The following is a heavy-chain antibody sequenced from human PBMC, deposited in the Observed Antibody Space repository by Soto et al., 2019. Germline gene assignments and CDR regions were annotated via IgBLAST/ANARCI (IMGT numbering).Heavy chain of an antibody. J-gene: IGHJ3*02. V-gene: IGHV3-15*01. CDR2: IKSKTDGGTT. Sequence: GGSLRLSCAASGFTFSNAWMSWVRQAPGKGLEWVGRIKSKTDGGTTDYAAPVKGRFTISRDDSKNTLYLQMNSLKTEDTAVYYCTTDDRHYYDSSGYYDAFDIWGQGTMVTVSS. CDR1: GFTFSNAW. D-gene: IGHD3-22*01. CDR3: TTDDRHYYDSSGYYDAFDI.